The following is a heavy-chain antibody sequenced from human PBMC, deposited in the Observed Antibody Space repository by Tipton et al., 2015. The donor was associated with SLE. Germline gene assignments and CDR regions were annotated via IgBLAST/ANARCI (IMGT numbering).Heavy chain of an antibody. CDR2: IYYSGST. D-gene: IGHD6-19*01. Sequence: TLSLTCGVSGGSINVISNYWGWIRQPPGKGLEWIGNIYYSGSTYYNPSLKSRVTISVDTSKNQFSLKLSSVTAADTAVYYCARQFAGWSYNWLDPWGQGTLVTVSS. CDR1: GGSINVISNY. V-gene: IGHV4-39*07. J-gene: IGHJ5*02. CDR3: ARQFAGWSYNWLDP.